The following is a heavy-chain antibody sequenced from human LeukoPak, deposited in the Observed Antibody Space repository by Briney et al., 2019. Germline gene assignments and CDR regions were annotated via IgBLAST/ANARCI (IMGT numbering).Heavy chain of an antibody. Sequence: ASVKVSCKASGYTFTSYGISWVRQAPGQGLEWMGWISAYNGNTNYARKLQGRVTMTTDTSTSTAYMELRSLRSDDTAVYYCARERLLWFGESGAFDIWGQGTMVTVSS. CDR1: GYTFTSYG. CDR3: ARERLLWFGESGAFDI. J-gene: IGHJ3*02. V-gene: IGHV1-18*01. CDR2: ISAYNGNT. D-gene: IGHD3-10*01.